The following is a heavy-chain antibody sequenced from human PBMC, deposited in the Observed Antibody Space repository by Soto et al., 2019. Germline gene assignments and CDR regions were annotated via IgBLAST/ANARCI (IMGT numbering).Heavy chain of an antibody. J-gene: IGHJ4*02. V-gene: IGHV4-59*01. Sequence: KSSETLSLTCTVSGGSISSYYWSWIRQPPGKGLEWIGYIYYSGSTNYNPSLKSRVTISVDTSKNQFSLKLSSVTAADTAVYYCARAPLGYVDYWGQGTLVTVSS. D-gene: IGHD3-10*01. CDR3: ARAPLGYVDY. CDR2: IYYSGST. CDR1: GGSISSYY.